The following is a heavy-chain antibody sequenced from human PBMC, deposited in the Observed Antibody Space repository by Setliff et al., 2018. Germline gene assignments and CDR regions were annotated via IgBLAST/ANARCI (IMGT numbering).Heavy chain of an antibody. J-gene: IGHJ4*02. CDR2: IYHSGST. CDR3: ARGRLHYYGSSGYSY. D-gene: IGHD3-22*01. CDR1: GYSISSGYY. Sequence: SETLSLTCTVSGYSISSGYYWGWIRQPPGKGLEWIGSIYHSGSTYYNPSLKSRVTISVDTSKNQFSLKLSSVTAADTAVYYCARGRLHYYGSSGYSYWGQGTLVTVSS. V-gene: IGHV4-38-2*02.